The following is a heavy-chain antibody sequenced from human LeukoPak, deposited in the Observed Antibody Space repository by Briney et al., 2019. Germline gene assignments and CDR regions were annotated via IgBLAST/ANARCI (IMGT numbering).Heavy chain of an antibody. CDR2: IYSGGST. V-gene: IGHV3-53*01. CDR3: AREAAAGNFDY. D-gene: IGHD6-13*01. Sequence: GGSLRLSCAASGFTFSSNYMSWVRQAPGKGLEWVSVIYSGGSTYYADSVKGRFTISRDNSKNTLYLQMNSLRAEDTAVYYCAREAAAGNFDYWGQGTLVTVSS. CDR1: GFTFSSNY. J-gene: IGHJ4*02.